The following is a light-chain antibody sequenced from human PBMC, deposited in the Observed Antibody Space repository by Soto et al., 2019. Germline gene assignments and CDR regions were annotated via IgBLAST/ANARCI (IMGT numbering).Light chain of an antibody. J-gene: IGKJ5*01. CDR1: QRVNSNY. V-gene: IGKV3-20*01. CDR3: QQYGSPPTT. Sequence: IVLTQSPGTLSLSPGVRASLSCGASQRVNSNYLAWYQQKPGQAPRLLIYGASSRATGIPDRFSGGGSGTDFTLTITRLEPEDFAMYYCQQYGSPPTTFGQGTRLEI. CDR2: GAS.